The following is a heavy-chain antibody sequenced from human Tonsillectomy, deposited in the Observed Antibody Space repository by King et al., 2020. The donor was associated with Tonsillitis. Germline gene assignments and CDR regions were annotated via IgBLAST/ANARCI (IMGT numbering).Heavy chain of an antibody. CDR1: GYSISSAYY. V-gene: IGHV4-38-2*02. D-gene: IGHD4-23*01. CDR3: ARDGYDFGGKVFEY. J-gene: IGHJ4*02. CDR2: IYHSGST. Sequence: QLQESGPGLVKPSETLSLTCAVSGYSISSAYYWGWIRQPPGKGLEWIGSIYHSGSTYYNPSLKSRVTISVDTSKNQFSLKLNSVTAADTAVYYCARDGYDFGGKVFEYWGQGTLVTVSS.